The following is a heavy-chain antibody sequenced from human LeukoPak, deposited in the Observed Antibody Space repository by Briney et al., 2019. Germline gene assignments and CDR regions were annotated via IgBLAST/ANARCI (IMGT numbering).Heavy chain of an antibody. D-gene: IGHD1/OR15-1a*01. CDR2: IQNDGSNE. CDR3: ASELREHGVFDI. Sequence: GGSLRLSCAASGFTFRSYGMHWVRQAPGKGLEWVAYIQNDGSNEQYADSVNGGFIISRDNSKNTLYLQMNSLSADDTAVYYCASELREHGVFDIWGQGTLVTVSS. CDR1: GFTFRSYG. V-gene: IGHV3-30*12. J-gene: IGHJ3*02.